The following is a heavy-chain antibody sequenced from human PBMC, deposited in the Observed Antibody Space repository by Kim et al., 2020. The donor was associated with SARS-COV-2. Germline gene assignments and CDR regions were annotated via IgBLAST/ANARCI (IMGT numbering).Heavy chain of an antibody. V-gene: IGHV4-59*01. CDR3: ARVVPYELLLDDAFDD. D-gene: IGHD2-2*01. CDR2: IYYSGST. J-gene: IGHJ3*01. CDR1: GGSISSYY. Sequence: SETLSLTCTASGGSISSYYWSWIRQPPGKGLEWIGYIYYSGSTNYNPSLKSRVTISVDTSKNQFSLKLSSVTAADTAVYYCARVVPYELLLDDAFDDWGQGTMVTVSS.